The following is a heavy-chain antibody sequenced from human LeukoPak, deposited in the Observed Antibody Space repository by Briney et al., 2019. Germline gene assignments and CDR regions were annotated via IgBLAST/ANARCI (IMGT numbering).Heavy chain of an antibody. CDR3: GSSTFHYYYHGMDV. CDR2: IYSNGNT. CDR1: GFIVSSKY. J-gene: IGHJ6*02. V-gene: IGHV3-53*01. Sequence: GGSLRLSCAASGFIVSSKYMSWVRQAPGKGLEWVSGIYSNGNTYYADPVKGRFTISRDNSKSTLYLQMNSLRVEDTAVYYCGSSTFHYYYHGMDVWGQGATVTVSS.